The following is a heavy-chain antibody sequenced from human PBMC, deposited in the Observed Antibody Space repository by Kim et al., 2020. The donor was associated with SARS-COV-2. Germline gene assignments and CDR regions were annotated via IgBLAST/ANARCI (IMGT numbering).Heavy chain of an antibody. Sequence: GGSLRLSCAASGFTFSSYEMNWVRQAPGKGLEWVSYISSSGSTIYYADSVKGRFTISRDNAKNSLYLQMNSLRAEDTAVYYCASFGPSHHIPDYYGMDVWGQGTTVTVSS. V-gene: IGHV3-48*03. D-gene: IGHD3-3*01. CDR3: ASFGPSHHIPDYYGMDV. J-gene: IGHJ6*02. CDR1: GFTFSSYE. CDR2: ISSSGSTI.